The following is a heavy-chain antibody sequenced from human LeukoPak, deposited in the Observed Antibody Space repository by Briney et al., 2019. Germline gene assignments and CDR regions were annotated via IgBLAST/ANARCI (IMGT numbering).Heavy chain of an antibody. J-gene: IGHJ4*02. CDR1: GYTITSSG. CDR3: ARYGGIAAAGTPEPFDY. CDR2: ISAYNGDT. V-gene: IGHV1-18*01. D-gene: IGHD6-13*01. Sequence: ASVKVSCKASGYTITSSGISWVRQAPGQGLEWMGWISAYNGDTNYAQKVQGRVTMTTDTSTTTAYMELRSLTSDDTAVYYCARYGGIAAAGTPEPFDYWGQGTLVTVSS.